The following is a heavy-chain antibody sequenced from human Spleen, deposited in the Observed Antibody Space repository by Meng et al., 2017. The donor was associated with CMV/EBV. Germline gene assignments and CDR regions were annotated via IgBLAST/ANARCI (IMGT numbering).Heavy chain of an antibody. D-gene: IGHD3-3*01. CDR3: ARYSDFWSGSGAFDI. J-gene: IGHJ3*02. Sequence: SVKVSCKASGGTFSSYTISWVRQAPGQGLEWMGRIIPILGIANYAQKFQGRVTITADKSTSTAYMELSSLRSEDTAVYYCARYSDFWSGSGAFDIWGQGTMVTVSS. V-gene: IGHV1-69*02. CDR1: GGTFSSYT. CDR2: IIPILGIA.